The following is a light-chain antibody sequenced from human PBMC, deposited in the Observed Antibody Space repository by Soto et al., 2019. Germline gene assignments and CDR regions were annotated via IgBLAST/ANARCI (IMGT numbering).Light chain of an antibody. CDR2: DVS. V-gene: IGLV2-14*01. CDR3: CSYAGSYTVV. Sequence: QSALTQPASVSGSPGQSITISCTGTSSDFGGYNYVSWYQQHPGKAPKVLIYDVSNRPAGVSNRFSGSRSGNTASLTISGLQAEDEADYYCCSYAGSYTVVFGGGTKLTVL. CDR1: SSDFGGYNY. J-gene: IGLJ2*01.